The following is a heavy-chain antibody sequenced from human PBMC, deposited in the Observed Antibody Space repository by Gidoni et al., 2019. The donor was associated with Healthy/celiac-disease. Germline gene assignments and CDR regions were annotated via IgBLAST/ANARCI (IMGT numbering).Heavy chain of an antibody. CDR3: AKDQEVEYCSSTSCYTHYYMDV. Sequence: EVQLLESGGGLVQPWGSLRLSCAASGFTFSSYAMSWVRQAPGKGLEWVSAISGSGGSTYYADSVKGRFTISRDNSKNTLYLQMNSLRAEDTAVYYCAKDQEVEYCSSTSCYTHYYMDVWGKGTTVTVSS. J-gene: IGHJ6*03. D-gene: IGHD2-2*02. CDR1: GFTFSSYA. CDR2: ISGSGGST. V-gene: IGHV3-23*01.